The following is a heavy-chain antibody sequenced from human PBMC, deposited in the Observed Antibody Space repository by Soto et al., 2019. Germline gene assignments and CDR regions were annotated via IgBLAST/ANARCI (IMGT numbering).Heavy chain of an antibody. CDR1: GDSPSRGDYY. D-gene: IGHD3-9*01. CDR2: ISYSGIT. J-gene: IGHJ6*03. V-gene: IGHV4-31*03. Sequence: SETLSITRSGSGDSPSRGDYYWGWIRQHPGSGLEWIGYISYSGITYYNPSLKSRLTISLDTSKNQFSLELNSLTAADTGVYYCARQKGRLAQYFYYFMDVWGKGTTVTVSS. CDR3: ARQKGRLAQYFYYFMDV.